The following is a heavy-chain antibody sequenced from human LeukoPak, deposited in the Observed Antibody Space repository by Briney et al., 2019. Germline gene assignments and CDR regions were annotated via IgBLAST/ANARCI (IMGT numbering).Heavy chain of an antibody. D-gene: IGHD6-19*01. CDR1: GYTFTNFG. Sequence: APVKVSCKASGYTFTNFGISWVRQAPGQGLEWMGWISVYNGNANYAQNFQGRVTMTTDTSTRTAYMELRSLRSDDAAVYYCARAGGWARGDYKGDAFDIWGQGTMVTVSS. CDR2: ISVYNGNA. CDR3: ARAGGWARGDYKGDAFDI. V-gene: IGHV1-18*01. J-gene: IGHJ3*02.